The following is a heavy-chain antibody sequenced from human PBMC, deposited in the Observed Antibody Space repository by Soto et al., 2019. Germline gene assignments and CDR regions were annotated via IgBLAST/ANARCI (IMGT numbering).Heavy chain of an antibody. V-gene: IGHV3-23*01. D-gene: IGHD3-16*02. Sequence: GGSLRLSCAASGFTFSSYAMSWVRQAPGKGLEWVSAISGSGGSTYYADSVKGRFTISRDNSKNTLYLQMNSLRAEDTAVYYCAKVVTFGGVIGLDYWGQGTLVTVSS. J-gene: IGHJ4*02. CDR2: ISGSGGST. CDR3: AKVVTFGGVIGLDY. CDR1: GFTFSSYA.